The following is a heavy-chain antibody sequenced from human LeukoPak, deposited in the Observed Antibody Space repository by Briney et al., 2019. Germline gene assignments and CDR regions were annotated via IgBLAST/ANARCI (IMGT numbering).Heavy chain of an antibody. CDR3: ARVAGYLPTRWFDP. CDR1: GFTFSSYE. CDR2: INYTGST. V-gene: IGHV4-34*08. J-gene: IGHJ5*02. Sequence: PGGSLRLSCAASGFTFSSYEMNWVRHVPGKGLEWIGEINYTGSTSYNPSLKSRVTISVDTSQNQFFLLLTSVTAADTAVYYCARVAGYLPTRWFDPWGQGTHVTVSS. D-gene: IGHD6-25*01.